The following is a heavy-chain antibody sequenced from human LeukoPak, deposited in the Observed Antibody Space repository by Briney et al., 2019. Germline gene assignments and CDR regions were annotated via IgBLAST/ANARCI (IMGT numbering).Heavy chain of an antibody. V-gene: IGHV3-30*02. CDR3: AKDFSMDSGLFDY. Sequence: GGSLRLSCAASGFTFSSYGMHWVRQAPGKGLEWVSFIRYDGSNKYYADSVKGRFTIPRDNSKNTLYLQMNSLRAEDTAVYYCAKDFSMDSGLFDYWGQGTLVTVSS. CDR1: GFTFSSYG. D-gene: IGHD2-2*03. J-gene: IGHJ4*02. CDR2: IRYDGSNK.